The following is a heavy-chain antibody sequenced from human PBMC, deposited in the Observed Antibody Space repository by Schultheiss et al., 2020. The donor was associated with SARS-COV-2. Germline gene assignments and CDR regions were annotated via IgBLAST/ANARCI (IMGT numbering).Heavy chain of an antibody. CDR3: ARSGAADGTIGGPDYYYYGMDV. Sequence: ASVKVSCKASGYTFTGYYMHWVRQAPGQGLEWMGWINPNSGGTNYAQKFQGWVTMTRDTSISTAYMELSRLRSDDTAVYYCARSGAADGTIGGPDYYYYGMDVWGQGTTVTVSS. J-gene: IGHJ6*02. D-gene: IGHD6-13*01. V-gene: IGHV1-2*04. CDR2: INPNSGGT. CDR1: GYTFTGYY.